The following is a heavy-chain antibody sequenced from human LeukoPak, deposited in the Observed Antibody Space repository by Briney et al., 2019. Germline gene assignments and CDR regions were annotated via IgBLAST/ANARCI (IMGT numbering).Heavy chain of an antibody. V-gene: IGHV1-69*13. CDR3: ASLKGHTVTTSDWFDS. Sequence: SVKVSCKASGGTFSSYAISWVRQAPGQGLEWMGGIIPIFGTANYAQKFQGRVTITADESTSTAYMELSSLRSEDTAVYYCASLKGHTVTTSDWFDSWGQGTLVTVSS. CDR2: IIPIFGTA. J-gene: IGHJ5*01. CDR1: GGTFSSYA. D-gene: IGHD4-17*01.